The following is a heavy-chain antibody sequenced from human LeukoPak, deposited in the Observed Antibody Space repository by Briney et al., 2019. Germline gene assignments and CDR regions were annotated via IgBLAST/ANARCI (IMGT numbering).Heavy chain of an antibody. J-gene: IGHJ3*01. CDR3: GKDPNGDYIGAFDF. D-gene: IGHD4-17*01. CDR2: ITVDGGNI. V-gene: IGHV3-23*01. CDR1: RFAFHNYA. Sequence: GGSLRLSCAASRFAFHNYAMTWIRQAPERGLEWVSSITVDGGNIKYADSAKGRFTISRDNSKGTLYLQMDSLRVEDTAVYYCGKDPNGDYIGAFDFWGQGTMVTVSS.